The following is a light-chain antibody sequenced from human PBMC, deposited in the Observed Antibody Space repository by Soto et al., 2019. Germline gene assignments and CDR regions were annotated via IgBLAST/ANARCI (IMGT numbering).Light chain of an antibody. V-gene: IGKV3-20*01. CDR3: QQYGSSPYT. Sequence: EIVLTQSPGTLSLSPGERATLSCRASQSVRSNYLAWYQQTPGQAPRLLIYGASSRATGIPDRFSGSGSGTDFTLTISRLEPEDCAVYYCQQYGSSPYTFGQGTKLEIK. J-gene: IGKJ2*01. CDR1: QSVRSNY. CDR2: GAS.